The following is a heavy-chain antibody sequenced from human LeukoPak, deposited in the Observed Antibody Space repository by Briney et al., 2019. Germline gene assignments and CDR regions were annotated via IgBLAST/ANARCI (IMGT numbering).Heavy chain of an antibody. V-gene: IGHV1-69*06. CDR3: ATDPYCSSTSCSEGGWFDP. CDR1: GGTFSSYA. CDR2: IIPIFDTA. Sequence: GASVKVSCKASGGTFSSYAISWVRQAPGQGLEWMGGIIPIFDTANYAQKFQGRVTMTEDTSTDTAYMELSSLRSEDTAVYYCATDPYCSSTSCSEGGWFDPWGQGTLVTVSS. D-gene: IGHD2-2*01. J-gene: IGHJ5*02.